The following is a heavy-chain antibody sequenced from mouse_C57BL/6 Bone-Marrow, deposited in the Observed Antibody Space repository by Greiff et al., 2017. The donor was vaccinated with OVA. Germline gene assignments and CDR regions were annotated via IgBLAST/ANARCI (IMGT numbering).Heavy chain of an antibody. J-gene: IGHJ4*01. V-gene: IGHV1-7*01. D-gene: IGHD1-1*01. CDR3: ARDLYYYGSRMDY. CDR1: GYTFTSYW. CDR2: INPSSGYT. Sequence: VNVVESGAELAKPGASVKLSCKASGYTFTSYWMHWVKQRPGQGLEWIGYINPSSGYTKYNQKFKDKATLTADKSSSTAYMQLSSLTYEDSAVYYCARDLYYYGSRMDYWGQGTSVTVSS.